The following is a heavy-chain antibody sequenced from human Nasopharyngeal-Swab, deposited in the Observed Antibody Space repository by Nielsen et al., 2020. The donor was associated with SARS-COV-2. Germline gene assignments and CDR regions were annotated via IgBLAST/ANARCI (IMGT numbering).Heavy chain of an antibody. CDR2: IYSGGST. CDR3: ARDRTDYCTNGVCYPASYYYGVDV. J-gene: IGHJ6*02. Sequence: GESLKISCAASGFTVSSNYMSWVRQAPGKGLEWVSVIYSGGSTYYADSVKGRFTISRDNSKNTLYLQMNSLRAEDTAVYYCARDRTDYCTNGVCYPASYYYGVDVWGQGTTVTVSS. V-gene: IGHV3-66*01. D-gene: IGHD2-8*01. CDR1: GFTVSSNY.